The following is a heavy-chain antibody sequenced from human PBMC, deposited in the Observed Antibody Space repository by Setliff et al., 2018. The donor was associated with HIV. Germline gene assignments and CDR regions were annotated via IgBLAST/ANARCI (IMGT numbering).Heavy chain of an antibody. J-gene: IGHJ4*02. CDR2: ISAYNGNT. CDR1: GYTFTSYG. Sequence: ASVKVSCKASGYTFTSYGISWVRQAPGQGLEWMGLISAYNGNTNYAQKLQGRVTMTTDTSTSTAYMELRSLRSDDTAVYYCAREDDPLFDDRSGYPPGYWGQGTLVTVSS. D-gene: IGHD3-22*01. V-gene: IGHV1-18*01. CDR3: AREDDPLFDDRSGYPPGY.